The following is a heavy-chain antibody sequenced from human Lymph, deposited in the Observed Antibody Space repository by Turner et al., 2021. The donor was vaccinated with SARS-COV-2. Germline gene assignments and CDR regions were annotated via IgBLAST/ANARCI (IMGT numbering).Heavy chain of an antibody. CDR2: IYSGGST. Sequence: EVQLVETGGGLIQPGGSLRLSCAASGFNVSSNYMSWVRQAPGKGLEWVSVIYSGGSTFYADYVRGRFTISRDNSKNTLYLQMNSLRAEDTAVYYCARDNPHDAFDIWGQGTMVTVSS. V-gene: IGHV3-53*02. CDR1: GFNVSSNY. J-gene: IGHJ3*02. CDR3: ARDNPHDAFDI.